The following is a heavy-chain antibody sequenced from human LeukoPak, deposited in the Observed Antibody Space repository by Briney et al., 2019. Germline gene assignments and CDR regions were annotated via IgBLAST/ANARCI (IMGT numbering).Heavy chain of an antibody. J-gene: IGHJ4*02. CDR2: IWYDGSNK. CDR3: ARGQYSPDY. D-gene: IGHD2-15*01. V-gene: IGHV3-33*01. Sequence: GGSLTLSCPAYGFTLSSYGMHWVRQAPGKGLEWLALIWYDGSNKYYTDSVKGRFTISRDNSKNTLYLQMNSLRAEDTAVYYCARGQYSPDYWGQGTLVTVSS. CDR1: GFTLSSYG.